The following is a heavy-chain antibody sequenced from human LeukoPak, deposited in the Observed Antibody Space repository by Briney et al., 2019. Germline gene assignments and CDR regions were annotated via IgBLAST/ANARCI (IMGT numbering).Heavy chain of an antibody. CDR2: ISSSSSTI. CDR3: ARDWLRAGDLLMFL. J-gene: IGHJ4*02. CDR1: GFTFITYS. D-gene: IGHD1-26*01. V-gene: IGHV3-48*01. Sequence: GGSLSLSCAASGFTFITYSMNWVRQAPGKGLEWVSFISSSSSTIHYADSVKGRFTISRDNAKNSLYLQMNSLRAEDTAVYYCARDWLRAGDLLMFLWGQGTLCTVSS.